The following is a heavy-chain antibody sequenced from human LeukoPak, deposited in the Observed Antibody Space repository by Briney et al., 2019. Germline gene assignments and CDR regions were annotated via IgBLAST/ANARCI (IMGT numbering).Heavy chain of an antibody. CDR3: TRETESQLLSNPFHI. D-gene: IGHD4-23*01. V-gene: IGHV3-30-3*01. CDR2: VRNDGGDK. Sequence: GGSLRLSCAASGFIFGHYAVHWVHQAPGKGLEWVAVVRNDGGDKYYADSVKGRFIVSRDNSKNTLYLQMNNLRPEDTAVYYCTRETESQLLSNPFHIWGQGTMVTVSS. CDR1: GFIFGHYA. J-gene: IGHJ3*02.